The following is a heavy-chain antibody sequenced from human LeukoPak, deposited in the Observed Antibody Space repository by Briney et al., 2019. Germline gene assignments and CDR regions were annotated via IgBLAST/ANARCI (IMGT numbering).Heavy chain of an antibody. CDR3: AKGTNGGWYDY. V-gene: IGHV3-7*01. CDR1: GFTFNNYW. J-gene: IGHJ4*02. CDR2: IKVDGSTK. Sequence: GGSLRLSCAASGFTFNNYWMSWVRQPPGEGLEWVANIKVDGSTKYYVDSVKGRFTISRDNAKSPLYLQMSSLRAEDTAVYYCAKGTNGGWYDYWGQGTLVTVSS. D-gene: IGHD6-19*01.